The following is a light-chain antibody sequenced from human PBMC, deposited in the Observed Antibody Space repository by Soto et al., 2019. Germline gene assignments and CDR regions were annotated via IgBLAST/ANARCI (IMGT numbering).Light chain of an antibody. J-gene: IGLJ1*01. CDR1: SSDVGGYNY. CDR3: SSRTSSSPYV. V-gene: IGLV2-14*01. CDR2: EVT. Sequence: QSALTQPASVSGSPGQSITISCTGTSSDVGGYNYVSWYQQHPGKAPKVMIYEVTNRPSGVSTRFSGSKSGNTASLTISGLQAEDEADYYCSSRTSSSPYVFGTGTKVTVL.